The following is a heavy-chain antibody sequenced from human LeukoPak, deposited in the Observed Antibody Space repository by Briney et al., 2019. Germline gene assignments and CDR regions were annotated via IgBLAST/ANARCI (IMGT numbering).Heavy chain of an antibody. CDR1: GFTFSSYA. V-gene: IGHV3-23*01. D-gene: IGHD3-10*01. Sequence: GGSLRLSCAASGFTFSSYAMSWVRQAPGKGLEWVSAISGSGGSTYYADSVKGRFTISRDNSKNTLYLQMNGLRAEDTAVYYCAKLGYYYGSGSYSISHYFDYWGQGTLVTVSS. CDR2: ISGSGGST. J-gene: IGHJ4*02. CDR3: AKLGYYYGSGSYSISHYFDY.